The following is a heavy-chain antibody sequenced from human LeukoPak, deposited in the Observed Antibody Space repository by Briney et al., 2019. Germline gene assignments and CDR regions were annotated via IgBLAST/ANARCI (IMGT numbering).Heavy chain of an antibody. J-gene: IGHJ4*02. Sequence: SETLSLTCTVSGYSISSGYYWGWIRQPPGKGLQWIGSIYQSGSTYYNPSLKSRVTISVDTSKNQFSLKLSSVTAADTAVYYCARAHYSSGWSIDYWGQGTLVTVSS. CDR1: GYSISSGYY. CDR3: ARAHYSSGWSIDY. V-gene: IGHV4-38-2*02. CDR2: IYQSGST. D-gene: IGHD6-19*01.